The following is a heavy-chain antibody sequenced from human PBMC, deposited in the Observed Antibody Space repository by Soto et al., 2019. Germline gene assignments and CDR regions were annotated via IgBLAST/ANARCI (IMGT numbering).Heavy chain of an antibody. CDR3: AKGISGPDDYVWGSYRTNVDY. Sequence: GGSLRLSCAASGFTFSSYAMSWVRQAPGKGLEWVSAISGSGGSTYYADSVKGRFTISRDNSKNTLYLQMNSLRAEDTAVYYCAKGISGPDDYVWGSYRTNVDYWGQGTLVTVSS. J-gene: IGHJ4*02. CDR2: ISGSGGST. V-gene: IGHV3-23*01. D-gene: IGHD3-16*02. CDR1: GFTFSSYA.